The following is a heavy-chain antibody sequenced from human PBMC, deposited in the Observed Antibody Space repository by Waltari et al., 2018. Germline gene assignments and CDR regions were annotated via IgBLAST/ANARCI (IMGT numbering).Heavy chain of an antibody. CDR2: IIPIFGTA. CDR3: ARSHYGYCSGGSCYSGDY. CDR1: GGTFSSYA. D-gene: IGHD2-15*01. J-gene: IGHJ4*02. Sequence: QVQLVQSGAEVKKPGSSVKVSCKASGGTFSSYAISWVRQAPGIGLEWMGGIIPIFGTANYAQKFQGRVTITADESTSTAYMELSSLRSEDTAVYYCARSHYGYCSGGSCYSGDYWGQGTLVTVSS. V-gene: IGHV1-69*12.